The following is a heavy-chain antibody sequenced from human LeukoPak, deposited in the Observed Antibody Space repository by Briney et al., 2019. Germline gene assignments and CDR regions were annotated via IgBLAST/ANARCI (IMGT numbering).Heavy chain of an antibody. D-gene: IGHD6-19*01. Sequence: ASVKVFRKASGYTFTGYYMHWVRQAPGQGLEWMGWINPNSGGTNYAQKFQGRVTMTRDTSISTAYMELSRLRSDDTAVYYCARLGRSKGSGWYYDYWGQGTLVTVSS. CDR3: ARLGRSKGSGWYYDY. CDR2: INPNSGGT. CDR1: GYTFTGYY. J-gene: IGHJ4*02. V-gene: IGHV1-2*02.